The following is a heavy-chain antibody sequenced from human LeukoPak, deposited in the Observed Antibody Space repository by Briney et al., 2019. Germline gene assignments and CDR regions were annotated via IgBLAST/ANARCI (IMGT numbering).Heavy chain of an antibody. Sequence: GGSLRLSCAASGFTFSSYSMNWVRQAPGKGLEWVSSISSSSSYIYHAASVKGRFTISRDNAKNTLYLQMNSLRAEDTAVYYCAKSQTLKGGDIWGQGTMVTVSS. CDR2: ISSSSSYI. CDR3: AKSQTLKGGDI. CDR1: GFTFSSYS. J-gene: IGHJ3*02. V-gene: IGHV3-21*04. D-gene: IGHD3-16*01.